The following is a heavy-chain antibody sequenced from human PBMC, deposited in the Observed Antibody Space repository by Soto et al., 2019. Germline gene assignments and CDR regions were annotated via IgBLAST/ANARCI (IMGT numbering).Heavy chain of an antibody. D-gene: IGHD2-2*01. V-gene: IGHV1-69*01. CDR1: GGTFSSYA. J-gene: IGHJ4*01. CDR2: IIPIFGTA. Sequence: QVQLVQSGAEVKKPGSSVKVSCKASGGTFSSYAISWVRQAPGQGLEWMGGIIPIFGTANYAQKFQGRVTITADESTSTAYMELSSLRSEDTAVYYCARGAGYCSSTSCSSHFDYWGHGTLVTVSS. CDR3: ARGAGYCSSTSCSSHFDY.